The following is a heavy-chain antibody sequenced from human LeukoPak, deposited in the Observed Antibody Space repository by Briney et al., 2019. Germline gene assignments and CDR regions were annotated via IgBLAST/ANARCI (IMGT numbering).Heavy chain of an antibody. CDR1: GIIFSSYA. D-gene: IGHD4-17*01. CDR2: ITGSGGST. V-gene: IGHV3-23*01. CDR3: ARDYADYVGYFFFDY. J-gene: IGHJ4*02. Sequence: GGSLRLSCAASGIIFSSYAMNWVRQAPGKGLEWVSVITGSGGSTHYADSVKGRFTISRDNSKNTLYLQMNSLRAEDTAVYYCARDYADYVGYFFFDYWGQGTLVTVSS.